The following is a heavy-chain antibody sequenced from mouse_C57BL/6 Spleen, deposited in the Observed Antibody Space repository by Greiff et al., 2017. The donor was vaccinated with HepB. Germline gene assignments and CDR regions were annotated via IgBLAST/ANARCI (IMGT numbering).Heavy chain of an antibody. V-gene: IGHV1-76*01. J-gene: IGHJ1*03. Sequence: VKLQESGAELVRPGASVKLSCKASGYTFTDYYINWVKQRPGQGLEWIARIYPGSGNTYYNEKFKGKATLTAEKSSSTAYMQLSSLTSEDSAVYFCAREYDSNYGFYWYFDVWGTGTTVTVSS. CDR2: IYPGSGNT. D-gene: IGHD2-5*01. CDR3: AREYDSNYGFYWYFDV. CDR1: GYTFTDYY.